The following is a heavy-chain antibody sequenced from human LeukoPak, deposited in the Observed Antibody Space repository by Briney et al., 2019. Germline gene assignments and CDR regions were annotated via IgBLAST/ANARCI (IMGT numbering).Heavy chain of an antibody. D-gene: IGHD6-13*01. CDR3: AREYGAGVGSWYAMDFDY. J-gene: IGHJ4*02. CDR2: IWYDGSNK. CDR1: GFTFSSYG. Sequence: PGGSLRLSCAASGFTFSSYGMHWVRQAPGKGLEWVAVIWYDGSNKYYADSVKGRFTISRDNSKNTLYLQMNSLRAEDTAVYYCAREYGAGVGSWYAMDFDYWGQGTLVAVSS. V-gene: IGHV3-33*01.